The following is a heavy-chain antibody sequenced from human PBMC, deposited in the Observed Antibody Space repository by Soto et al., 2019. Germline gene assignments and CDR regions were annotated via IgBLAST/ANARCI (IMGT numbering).Heavy chain of an antibody. V-gene: IGHV1-8*01. D-gene: IGHD3-10*01. Sequence: ASVKVSCKASGYSFTDNDVRWVRQASGHGLEWMGWMTPGSGDTGYSQKFQGRVTMTGDISIATAYRELSSLRSDDTAIYYCARMAKFGSLNWFDTWGQGTLVTVSS. CDR2: MTPGSGDT. CDR3: ARMAKFGSLNWFDT. CDR1: GYSFTDND. J-gene: IGHJ5*02.